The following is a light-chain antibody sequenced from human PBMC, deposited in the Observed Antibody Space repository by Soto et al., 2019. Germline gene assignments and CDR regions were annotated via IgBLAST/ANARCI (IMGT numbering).Light chain of an antibody. V-gene: IGKV1-8*01. CDR3: QQYDGSPRT. CDR1: QGISSY. J-gene: IGKJ1*01. Sequence: AIRMTQSPSSLSASTGDRVTITCRASQGISSYLAWYQQKPGKAPRLLIYAASSLQSGVPSRFSGSGSGTDLTLTISRLEPEDFEVYYGQQYDGSPRTFGQGTKVDI. CDR2: AAS.